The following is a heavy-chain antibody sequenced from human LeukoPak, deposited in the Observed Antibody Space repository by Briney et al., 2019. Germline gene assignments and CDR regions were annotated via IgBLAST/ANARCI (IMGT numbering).Heavy chain of an antibody. J-gene: IGHJ6*02. CDR2: ISYDGSNE. Sequence: PGGSLRLSCAASGFTFSRYAMHWVRQAPGKGLEWVAVISYDGSNEYYADSVKGRFTISRDSSENTLYLQMNSLRVEDTAVYYCARATLWFEELSQYYYYGMDVWGQGTTVTVSS. CDR3: ARATLWFEELSQYYYYGMDV. V-gene: IGHV3-30-3*01. CDR1: GFTFSRYA. D-gene: IGHD3-10*01.